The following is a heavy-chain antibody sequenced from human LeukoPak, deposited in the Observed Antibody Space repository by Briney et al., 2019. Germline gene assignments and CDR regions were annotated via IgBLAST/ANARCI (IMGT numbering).Heavy chain of an antibody. CDR3: ARDRVRYSYGGVQDYFDY. CDR2: IYTSGST. V-gene: IGHV4-4*07. D-gene: IGHD5-18*01. J-gene: IGHJ4*02. CDR1: GGSISSYY. Sequence: SETLSLTCTVSGGSISSYYWSWIRQPAGKGLEWIVRIYTSGSTNYNPSLKSRVTMSVDTSKNQFSLKLSSVTAADTAVYYCARDRVRYSYGGVQDYFDYWGQGTLVTVSS.